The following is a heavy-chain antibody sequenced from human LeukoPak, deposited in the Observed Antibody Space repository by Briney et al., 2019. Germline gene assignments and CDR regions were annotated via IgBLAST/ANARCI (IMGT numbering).Heavy chain of an antibody. J-gene: IGHJ4*02. CDR2: ISGNGHST. Sequence: AGRTLRLSCAASGFTFTYYAMNWVRQAPGKELEWVSAISGNGHSTYYADSVKGRFTISRDNSKNTLYLQINSLRAEDTAVYYCAKPIHYYDLSGYSHWAQGTRVTVS. D-gene: IGHD3-22*01. V-gene: IGHV3-23*01. CDR3: AKPIHYYDLSGYSH. CDR1: GFTFTYYA.